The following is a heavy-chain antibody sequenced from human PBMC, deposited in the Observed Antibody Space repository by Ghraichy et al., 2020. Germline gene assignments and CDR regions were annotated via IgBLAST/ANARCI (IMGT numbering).Heavy chain of an antibody. D-gene: IGHD6-13*01. CDR1: GFTFSSYA. Sequence: GGSLRLSCAASGFTFSSYAMHWVRQAPGKGLEWVAVISYDGSNKYYADSVKGRFTISRDNSKNTLYLQMNSLRAEDTAVYYCARDIQQIAGYFDYWGQGTLVTVSS. CDR2: ISYDGSNK. J-gene: IGHJ4*02. V-gene: IGHV3-30-3*01. CDR3: ARDIQQIAGYFDY.